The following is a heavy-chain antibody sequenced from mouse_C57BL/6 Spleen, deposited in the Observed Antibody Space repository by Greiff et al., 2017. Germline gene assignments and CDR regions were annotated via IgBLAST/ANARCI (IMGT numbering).Heavy chain of an antibody. V-gene: IGHV1-50*01. CDR2: IDPSDSYT. CDR3: ARSGFIVKGGYYAMDY. J-gene: IGHJ4*01. Sequence: VKLQQPGAELVKPGASVKLSCKASGYTFTSYWMQWVKQRPGQGLEWIGEIDPSDSYTNYNQKFKGKATLTVDTSSSTAYMQLSSLTSEDSAVYYCARSGFIVKGGYYAMDYWGQGTSVTVSS. CDR1: GYTFTSYW. D-gene: IGHD2-5*01.